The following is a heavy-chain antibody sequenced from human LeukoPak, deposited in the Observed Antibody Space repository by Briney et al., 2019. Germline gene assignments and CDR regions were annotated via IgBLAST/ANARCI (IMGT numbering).Heavy chain of an antibody. V-gene: IGHV4-59*08. D-gene: IGHD2-21*02. J-gene: IGHJ4*02. Sequence: SETLSLTCTVSGGAISSYYWSWIRQPPGKGLDWIGYIYYSGTTDYNPSLKSRVAISLDTSNNQFSLRLSSVTAADTAVYYWARHGDGDFYFHYWGQGALVTVSS. CDR1: GGAISSYY. CDR2: IYYSGTT. CDR3: ARHGDGDFYFHY.